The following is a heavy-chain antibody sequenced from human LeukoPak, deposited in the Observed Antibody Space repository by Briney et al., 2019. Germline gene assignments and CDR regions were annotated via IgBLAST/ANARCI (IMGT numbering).Heavy chain of an antibody. D-gene: IGHD1-26*01. CDR2: VDPNSGAA. J-gene: IGHJ6*02. CDR3: ARDRGGGRPGWYNGMDV. Sequence: GASVKVSCKTSGYTFTAYYLNWVRQAPGQGLGYMGRVDPNSGAATYARKFQGRVTMTRDTSINTGYMEVTSLRSDDTAVYYCARDRGGGRPGWYNGMDVWGQGTTVTVSS. CDR1: GYTFTAYY. V-gene: IGHV1-2*02.